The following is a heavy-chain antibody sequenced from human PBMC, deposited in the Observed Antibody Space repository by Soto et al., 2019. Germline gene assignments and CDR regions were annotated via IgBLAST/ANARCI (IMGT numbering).Heavy chain of an antibody. CDR2: ISYDGSNK. CDR3: ARVYSSLDYGIDS. CDR1: GFTFSSYS. Sequence: GGSLRLSCAAFGFTFSSYSMHWVRQAPGKGLDWVAVISYDGSNKYYADSVKGRFTISRDNSRNNLYLQMNTLRPEDTAMYYCARVYSSLDYGIDSWGQGTLVTVSS. D-gene: IGHD5-12*01. J-gene: IGHJ4*02. V-gene: IGHV3-30-3*01.